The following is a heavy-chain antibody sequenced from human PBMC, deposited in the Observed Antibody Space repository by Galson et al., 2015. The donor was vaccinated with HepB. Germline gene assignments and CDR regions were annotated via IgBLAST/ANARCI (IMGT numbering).Heavy chain of an antibody. V-gene: IGHV3-30*04. CDR1: GFTFSRYT. D-gene: IGHD2-2*01. J-gene: IGHJ4*02. Sequence: SLRLSCAASGFTFSRYTMHWVRQAPGRGMEWVAVISQDGSITHHADSVKGRFTISRDNSKNTLYLQMNSLRTEDTAVFYCARSEPSTWHNFDYWGQGTLVTVS. CDR2: ISQDGSIT. CDR3: ARSEPSTWHNFDY.